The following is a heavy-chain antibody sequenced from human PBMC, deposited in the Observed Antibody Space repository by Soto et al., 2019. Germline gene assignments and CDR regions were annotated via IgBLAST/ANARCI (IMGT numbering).Heavy chain of an antibody. D-gene: IGHD3-10*01. CDR3: AKDLITMVRGVGY. J-gene: IGHJ4*02. Sequence: GGSLRLSCAASGFTFSSYGMHWVRQAPGKGLEWVAVISYDGSNKYYADSVKGRFTISRDNSKNTLYLQMNSLRAEDTAVYYCAKDLITMVRGVGYWGQGTLVTVSS. CDR1: GFTFSSYG. V-gene: IGHV3-30*18. CDR2: ISYDGSNK.